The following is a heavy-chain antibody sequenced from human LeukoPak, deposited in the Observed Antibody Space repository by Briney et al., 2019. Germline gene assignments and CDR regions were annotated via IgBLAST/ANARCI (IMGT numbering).Heavy chain of an antibody. CDR3: ARLVPSYCSGGSCYYFDY. V-gene: IGHV5-51*01. J-gene: IGHJ4*02. D-gene: IGHD2-15*01. CDR1: GYSFTSYW. Sequence: GESLKISCKGSGYSFTSYWIGWVRQMLGKGLEWMGIIYPGDSDTRYSPSFQGQVTISADKSISTAYLQWSSLKASDTAMYYCARLVPSYCSGGSCYYFDYWGQGTLVTVSS. CDR2: IYPGDSDT.